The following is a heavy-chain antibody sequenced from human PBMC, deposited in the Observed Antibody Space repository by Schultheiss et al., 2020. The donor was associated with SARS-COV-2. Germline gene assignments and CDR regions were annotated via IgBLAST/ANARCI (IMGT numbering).Heavy chain of an antibody. Sequence: SETLSLTCAVYGDSFTTYYWTWIRQSPGKGLEWIGEINHGGTARYNPSLKSRVTISLDTSKNQFSLRLNSVTAADTAVYFCARGRNYYGSGTFFYYYYYMDVWGEGTTVTVSS. D-gene: IGHD3-10*01. J-gene: IGHJ6*03. CDR2: INHGGTA. CDR1: GDSFTTYY. CDR3: ARGRNYYGSGTFFYYYYYMDV. V-gene: IGHV4-34*01.